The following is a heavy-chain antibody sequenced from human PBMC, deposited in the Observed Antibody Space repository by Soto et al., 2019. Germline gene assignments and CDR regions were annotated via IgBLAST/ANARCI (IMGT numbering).Heavy chain of an antibody. CDR3: ARLIAAAGYWFDP. Sequence: QLQLQESGPGLVKPSETLSLTCTVSGGSISSSSYYWGWIRQPPGKGLEWIGSIYYSGSTYYNPSLKSRVTISVDTSKNQFSLKLSSVTAADTAVYYCARLIAAAGYWFDPWGQGTLVTVSS. V-gene: IGHV4-39*01. J-gene: IGHJ5*02. CDR2: IYYSGST. CDR1: GGSISSSSYY. D-gene: IGHD6-13*01.